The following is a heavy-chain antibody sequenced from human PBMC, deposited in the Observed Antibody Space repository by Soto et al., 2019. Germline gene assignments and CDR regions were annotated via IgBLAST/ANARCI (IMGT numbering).Heavy chain of an antibody. D-gene: IGHD1-20*01. Sequence: GGSLRLSCAASGFTFSSYSMNWVRQAPGKGLEWVSYISSSSSTIYYADSVKGRFTISRDNAKNSLYLQMNSLRAEDTAVYYCARDEWITGTSHGGFDYWGQGTLVTVSS. V-gene: IGHV3-48*01. CDR3: ARDEWITGTSHGGFDY. J-gene: IGHJ4*02. CDR2: ISSSSSTI. CDR1: GFTFSSYS.